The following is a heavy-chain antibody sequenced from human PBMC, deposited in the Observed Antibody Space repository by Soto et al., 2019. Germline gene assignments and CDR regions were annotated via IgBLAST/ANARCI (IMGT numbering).Heavy chain of an antibody. CDR2: IYSAGST. CDR1: GLTVSSSY. CDR3: ARGFTTGATIEGFDY. D-gene: IGHD1-1*01. V-gene: IGHV3-53*05. Sequence: GGSLRLSCAASGLTVSSSYMSWVRQAPGKGLQWVSVIYSAGSTYYANSVKGRFTISRDISTNMVYLQMTSLTSADTAVYYCARGFTTGATIEGFDYWGQGTLVTVSS. J-gene: IGHJ4*02.